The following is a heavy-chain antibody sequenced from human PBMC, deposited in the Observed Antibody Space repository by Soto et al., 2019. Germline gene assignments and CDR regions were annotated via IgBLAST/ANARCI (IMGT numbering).Heavy chain of an antibody. CDR2: LSGDGTTT. CDR3: GKDICFDTSAYNY. Sequence: EVQLLESGGGLVQPGGSLRLSCTASGFTFSTYGMSWVRQAPGKGLEWVSSLSGDGTTTYYIDSVKGRFTISRDNSRNTLSLQMNSLRTEDTAVYYCGKDICFDTSAYNYWGQGILVTVSS. J-gene: IGHJ4*02. V-gene: IGHV3-23*01. CDR1: GFTFSTYG. D-gene: IGHD3-22*01.